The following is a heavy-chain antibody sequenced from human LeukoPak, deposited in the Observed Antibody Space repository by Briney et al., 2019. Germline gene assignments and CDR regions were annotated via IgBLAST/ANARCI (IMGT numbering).Heavy chain of an antibody. Sequence: GGSLRLSCAASGFTVSSNYMSWVRQAPGKGLEWVSVIYSGGSTYYADSVKGRFTISRDNSKNTLYLQMNSLRAEDTAVYYCARSHYDFWGGSLLYFDYWGQGTLVTVSS. CDR3: ARSHYDFWGGSLLYFDY. CDR2: IYSGGST. V-gene: IGHV3-66*01. J-gene: IGHJ4*02. CDR1: GFTVSSNY. D-gene: IGHD3-3*01.